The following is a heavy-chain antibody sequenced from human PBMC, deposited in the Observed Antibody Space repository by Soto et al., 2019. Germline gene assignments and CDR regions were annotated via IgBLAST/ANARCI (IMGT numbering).Heavy chain of an antibody. CDR1: GFTFSSYA. CDR2: ISYDGSNK. Sequence: QVQLVEAGGGVVQPGRSLRLSCAASGFTFSSYAMHWVRQAPGKGLEWVAVISYDGSNKYYADSVKGRFTISRDNSKNTLYLQKNSLRAEDTAVYYWARWGGGAARRLRGGMDVWGQGTTVTVSS. CDR3: ARWGGGAARRLRGGMDV. D-gene: IGHD6-6*01. J-gene: IGHJ6*02. V-gene: IGHV3-30-3*01.